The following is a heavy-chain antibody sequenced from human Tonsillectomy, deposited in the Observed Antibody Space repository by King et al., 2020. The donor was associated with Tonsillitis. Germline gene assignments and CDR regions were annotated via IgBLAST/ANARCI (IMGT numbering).Heavy chain of an antibody. J-gene: IGHJ5*02. CDR2: INHSGST. Sequence: QLQESGPGLVKPSETLSLTCAVSGYSISSGYYWGWLRQPPGKGLEWIGSINHSGSTHYNPSLTSRVTISVDTYKNQFSLKLSSVTAADTAVYYCARDLPYYGSGSWGRFDPWGQGTLVTVSS. CDR3: ARDLPYYGSGSWGRFDP. V-gene: IGHV4-38-2*02. CDR1: GYSISSGYY. D-gene: IGHD3-10*01.